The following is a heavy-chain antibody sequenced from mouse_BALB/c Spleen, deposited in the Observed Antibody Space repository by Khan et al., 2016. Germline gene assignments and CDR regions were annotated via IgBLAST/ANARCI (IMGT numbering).Heavy chain of an antibody. CDR2: IDPANGNT. CDR3: ASTVVADFDY. D-gene: IGHD1-1*01. Sequence: VQLQQSGAELVKPGASVKLSCTASGFNIKDTYMHWVKQRPEQGLEWIGRIDPANGNTKYDPKFQGKVTITADTSSNTAYLQRSSLTSEDTAVYYCASTVVADFDYWGQGTTLTVSS. V-gene: IGHV14-3*02. J-gene: IGHJ2*01. CDR1: GFNIKDTY.